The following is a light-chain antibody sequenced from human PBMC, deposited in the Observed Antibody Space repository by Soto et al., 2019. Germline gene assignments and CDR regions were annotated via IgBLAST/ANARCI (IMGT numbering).Light chain of an antibody. J-gene: IGKJ4*01. CDR1: QGIAPY. V-gene: IGKV1-27*01. Sequence: DVQMTQSPSSLSAFVGDRVTITCRASQGIAPYLAWFQQKPGKVPKLLIYATSTLQSGVPSRFSGSGSGTDFTLTINSLQPEDVGTYYCQKDNSAPRTFGGGTKVEIK. CDR3: QKDNSAPRT. CDR2: ATS.